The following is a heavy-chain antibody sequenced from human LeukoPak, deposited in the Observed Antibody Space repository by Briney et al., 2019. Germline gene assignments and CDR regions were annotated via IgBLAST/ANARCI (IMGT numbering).Heavy chain of an antibody. D-gene: IGHD4-17*01. CDR2: ISGSGGST. V-gene: IGHV3-23*01. CDR3: AKELTVTYYSWYYFDY. J-gene: IGHJ4*02. Sequence: GGSLRISCAASGFTFSSYAMSWVRQAPGKGLEWVSAISGSGGSTYYADSVKGRFTISRDNSKNTLYLQMNSLRAEDTAVYYCAKELTVTYYSWYYFDYWGQGTLVTVSS. CDR1: GFTFSSYA.